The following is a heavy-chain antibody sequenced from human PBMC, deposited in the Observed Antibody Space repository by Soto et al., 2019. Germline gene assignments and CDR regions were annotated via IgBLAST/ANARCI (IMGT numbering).Heavy chain of an antibody. Sequence: GASVKVSCKASGGTFSSYAISWVRQAPGQGLEWMGGIIPIFGTANYAQKFQGRVTITADESTSTAYMELSSLRSEDTAVYYCARGGYSYDRFDYWGQGPLVTVSS. CDR1: GGTFSSYA. D-gene: IGHD5-18*01. V-gene: IGHV1-69*13. J-gene: IGHJ4*02. CDR2: IIPIFGTA. CDR3: ARGGYSYDRFDY.